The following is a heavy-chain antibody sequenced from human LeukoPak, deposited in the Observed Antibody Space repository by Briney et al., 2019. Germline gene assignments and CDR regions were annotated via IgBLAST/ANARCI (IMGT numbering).Heavy chain of an antibody. V-gene: IGHV4-59*12. CDR2: IYYSGST. CDR3: ARDCGCAEDYGSGSYGNAFDI. Sequence: SETLSLTCTVSGGSISSYYWSWIRQPPGKGLEWIGYIYYSGSTNYNPSLKSRVTISVDTSKNQFSLKLSSVTAADTAVYYCARDCGCAEDYGSGSYGNAFDIWGQGTMVTVSS. J-gene: IGHJ3*02. CDR1: GGSISSYY. D-gene: IGHD3-10*01.